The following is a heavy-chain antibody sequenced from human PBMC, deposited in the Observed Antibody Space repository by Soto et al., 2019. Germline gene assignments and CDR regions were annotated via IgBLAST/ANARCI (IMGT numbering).Heavy chain of an antibody. V-gene: IGHV4-31*03. CDR1: GGSINSGGYY. CDR2: IYYSGST. D-gene: IGHD6-13*01. CDR3: ARGYRQSGSSSRWVFDY. Sequence: QVQLQESGPGLVKPSQTLSLICTVSGGSINSGGYYWNWIRQHPGKGLEWIGYIYYSGSTYYNPFLRGRVTISPDTSDNQFSLKMRWVTAADTAVYFCARGYRQSGSSSRWVFDYWGQGTLVNVPS. J-gene: IGHJ4*02.